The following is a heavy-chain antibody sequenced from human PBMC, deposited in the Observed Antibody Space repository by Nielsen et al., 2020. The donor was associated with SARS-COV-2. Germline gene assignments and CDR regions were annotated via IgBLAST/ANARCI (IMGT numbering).Heavy chain of an antibody. J-gene: IGHJ6*02. CDR3: ARDPYSSSWYYSALDV. D-gene: IGHD6-13*01. V-gene: IGHV3-7*01. CDR2: IKQDGSEK. Sequence: VRQMPGKGLEWVANIKQDGSEKYYVDSVKGRFTISRDNAKNSLYLQMNSLRAEDTAVYYCARDPYSSSWYYSALDVWGQGTTVTVSS.